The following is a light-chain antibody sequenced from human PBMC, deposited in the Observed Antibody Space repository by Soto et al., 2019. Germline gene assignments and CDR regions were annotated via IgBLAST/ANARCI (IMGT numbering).Light chain of an antibody. CDR3: QQYGRWWT. V-gene: IGKV3-20*01. J-gene: IGKJ1*01. CDR2: GAS. CDR1: QSVSSSY. Sequence: EIVLTQSPGTLSLSPGERATLSCRASQSVSSSYLAWYQQKPGQAPRLLIYGASSRATGIPGRFSGSGSGTDFTLTISRLEPEDFAVYYCQQYGRWWTFGQGTKVEIK.